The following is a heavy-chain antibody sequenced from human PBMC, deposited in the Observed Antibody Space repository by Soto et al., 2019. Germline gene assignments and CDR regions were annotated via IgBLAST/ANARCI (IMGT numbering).Heavy chain of an antibody. CDR2: IYYSGST. D-gene: IGHD1-1*01. CDR1: GCCIMIYY. V-gene: IGHV4-59*01. J-gene: IGHJ4*02. CDR3: EPGWDNYYFEY. Sequence: SETXSLTCTFSGCCIMIYYCSLIRHPPGKGLELIGYIYYSGSTNYNPSLKSRVTISVDTSKNQFSLKLSSVTAADTAVYYCEPGWDNYYFEYWGQRTLV.